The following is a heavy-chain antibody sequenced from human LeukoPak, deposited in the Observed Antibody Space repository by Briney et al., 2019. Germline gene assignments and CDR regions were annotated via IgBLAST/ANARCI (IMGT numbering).Heavy chain of an antibody. J-gene: IGHJ4*02. D-gene: IGHD4-17*01. CDR1: GGSISSSSYY. CDR2: IYYSGST. V-gene: IGHV4-39*07. Sequence: SETLSLICTVSGGSISSSSYYWGWIRQPPGKGLEWIGSIYYSGSTYYNPSLKSRVTISVDTSKNQFSLKLSSVTAADTAVYYCARIRVTTVSGPFDYWGQGTLVTVSS. CDR3: ARIRVTTVSGPFDY.